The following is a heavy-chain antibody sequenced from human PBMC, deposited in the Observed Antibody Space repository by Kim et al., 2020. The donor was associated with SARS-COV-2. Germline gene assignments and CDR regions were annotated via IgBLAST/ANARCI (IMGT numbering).Heavy chain of an antibody. J-gene: IGHJ4*02. Sequence: YYSGVTTYTPTLKSRGTISVDTSKNQFSLKLSSVTAADTAVYYWARGFDYWGQGTLVTVSS. CDR2: YYSGVT. V-gene: IGHV4-59*09. CDR3: ARGFDY.